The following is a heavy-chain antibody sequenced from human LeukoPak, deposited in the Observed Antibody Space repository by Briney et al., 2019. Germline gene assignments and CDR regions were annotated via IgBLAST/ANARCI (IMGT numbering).Heavy chain of an antibody. V-gene: IGHV4-31*03. J-gene: IGHJ4*02. Sequence: SETLSLTCTVSGGSISSGGYYWSWIRQHPGKGLEWIGYIYYSGSTYYNPSLKSRVTISVDTSKSQFSLKLSSVTAADTAVYYCARRDIAAAAIDYWGQGTLVTVSS. CDR3: ARRDIAAAAIDY. CDR2: IYYSGST. CDR1: GGSISSGGYY. D-gene: IGHD6-13*01.